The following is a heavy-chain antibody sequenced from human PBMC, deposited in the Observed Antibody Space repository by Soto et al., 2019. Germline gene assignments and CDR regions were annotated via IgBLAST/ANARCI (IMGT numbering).Heavy chain of an antibody. D-gene: IGHD4-17*01. CDR2: INSDGSST. CDR1: GFTFSSYW. Sequence: EVQLVESGGGLVQPGGSLRLSCAASGFTFSSYWMHWVRQVPGKGLVWVSRINSDGSSTSYADSVKGRFTISRDNAKNTPYLQVNSLRAEDTAVYYCARAASTTRNGMDVWGQGTTVTVSS. J-gene: IGHJ6*02. V-gene: IGHV3-74*01. CDR3: ARAASTTRNGMDV.